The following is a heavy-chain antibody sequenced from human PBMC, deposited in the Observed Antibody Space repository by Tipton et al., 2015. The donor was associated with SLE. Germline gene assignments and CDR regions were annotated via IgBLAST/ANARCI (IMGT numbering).Heavy chain of an antibody. D-gene: IGHD6-13*01. Sequence: TLSLTCTVSGGSISSHHWSWIRQPPGKGLEWIGYIYYSGSTNYNPSLKSRVTISVDTSKNQFSLKLSSVTAADTAVYYCARVSAAGTPDAFDIWGQGTMVTVSS. CDR3: ARVSAAGTPDAFDI. CDR2: IYYSGST. J-gene: IGHJ3*02. CDR1: GGSISSHH. V-gene: IGHV4-59*11.